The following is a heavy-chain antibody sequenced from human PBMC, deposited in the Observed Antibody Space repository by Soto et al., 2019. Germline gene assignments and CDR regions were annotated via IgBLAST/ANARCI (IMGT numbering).Heavy chain of an antibody. CDR2: IIPIFGTA. J-gene: IGHJ4*02. Sequence: QMQLVQSGAEVKKPGSSVKVPCKASGGTFSSYAISWVRQAPGQGLEWMGGIIPIFGTANYAQKFQGRVTITADESTSTAYMELSSLRSEDTAVYYCASGKGDSGYDSTDYWGQGTLVTVSS. CDR1: GGTFSSYA. V-gene: IGHV1-69*01. D-gene: IGHD5-12*01. CDR3: ASGKGDSGYDSTDY.